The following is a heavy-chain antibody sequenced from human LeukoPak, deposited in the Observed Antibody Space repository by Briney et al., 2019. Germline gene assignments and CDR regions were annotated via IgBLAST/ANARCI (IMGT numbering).Heavy chain of an antibody. CDR1: GFTFDDYA. Sequence: GGSLRLSCAASGFTFDDYAMHWVRQAPGKGLEWVSGISWNSGSIGYADSVKGRFTISRDNAKNSLYLQMNSPRAEDTALYYCAKDVSSSWYSDYFQHWGQGTLVTVSS. J-gene: IGHJ1*01. V-gene: IGHV3-9*01. D-gene: IGHD6-13*01. CDR3: AKDVSSSWYSDYFQH. CDR2: ISWNSGSI.